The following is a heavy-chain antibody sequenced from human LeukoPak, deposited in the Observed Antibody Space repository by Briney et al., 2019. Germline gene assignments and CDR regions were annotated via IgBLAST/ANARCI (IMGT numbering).Heavy chain of an antibody. CDR3: AKDQKPDSGYDIDY. J-gene: IGHJ4*02. Sequence: GALRLSCAASGFTISTYGMNWVRQAPRKGLEWVSVIFGSGDSTYYADSVKGRFTISRDKSKNTLYLQMHSLRAEDTAVYYCAKDQKPDSGYDIDYWGQGTLVTVSS. D-gene: IGHD5-12*01. CDR2: IFGSGDST. CDR1: GFTISTYG. V-gene: IGHV3-23*01.